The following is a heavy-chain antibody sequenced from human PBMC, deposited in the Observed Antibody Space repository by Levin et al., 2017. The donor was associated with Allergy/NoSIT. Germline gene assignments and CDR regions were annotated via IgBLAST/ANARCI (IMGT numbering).Heavy chain of an antibody. Sequence: SVKVSCKASGGTFSSYAISWVRQAPGQGLEWMGGIIPIFGTANYAQKFQGRVTITADESTSTAYMELSSLRSEDTAVYYCACGYDSSGYHRYNVDYWGQGTLVTVSS. CDR3: ACGYDSSGYHRYNVDY. V-gene: IGHV1-69*13. D-gene: IGHD3-22*01. CDR2: IIPIFGTA. J-gene: IGHJ4*02. CDR1: GGTFSSYA.